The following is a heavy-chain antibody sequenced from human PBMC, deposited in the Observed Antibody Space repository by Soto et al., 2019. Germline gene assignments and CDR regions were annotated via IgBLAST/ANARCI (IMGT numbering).Heavy chain of an antibody. CDR2: IYRGDSDT. V-gene: IGHV5-51*01. J-gene: IGHJ4*02. D-gene: IGHD2-2*02. CDR3: ASGGYCSATRCYNFFGY. CDR1: GYSFPTFW. Sequence: PGESLKISCQGSGYSFPTFWLGWVRKMPGKGLEWMGIIYRGDSDTRYSPYFQGQVTISADKYITTAYLQWSSLMASDTAIYYCASGGYCSATRCYNFFGYWGQGTLVTVSS.